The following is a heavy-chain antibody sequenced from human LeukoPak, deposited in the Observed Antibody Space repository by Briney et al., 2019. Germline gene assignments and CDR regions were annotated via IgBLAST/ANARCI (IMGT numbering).Heavy chain of an antibody. V-gene: IGHV5-51*01. CDR2: IYPGDSDT. CDR1: GYSFSSNW. Sequence: GESLKISCKGSGYSFSSNWIGWVRQMPGKGLEWMGIIYPGDSDTRYRPSFQGQVTISADKSISTAYLQWSSLKASDTAMYYCARQRFLEWIADAFDIWGQGTMVTVSS. D-gene: IGHD3-3*01. CDR3: ARQRFLEWIADAFDI. J-gene: IGHJ3*02.